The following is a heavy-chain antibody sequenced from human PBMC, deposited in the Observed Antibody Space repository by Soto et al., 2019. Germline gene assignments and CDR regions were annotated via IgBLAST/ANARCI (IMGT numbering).Heavy chain of an antibody. CDR3: ASGGSPIDY. CDR2: ISAYNGNT. CDR1: GYTFTNFV. Sequence: QVQLVQSGAEVKKPGASVKVSCKASGYTFTNFVISWVRQAPGQGLEWMGWISAYNGNTNYAQNFQGRVTMTPDTTTPTAYMELRSLISVDTTVYFCASGGSPIDYGGQGTLVTVSS. J-gene: IGHJ4*02. D-gene: IGHD3-16*01. V-gene: IGHV1-18*01.